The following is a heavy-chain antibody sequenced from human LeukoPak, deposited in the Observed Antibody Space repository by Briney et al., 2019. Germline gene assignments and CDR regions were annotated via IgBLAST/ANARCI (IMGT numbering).Heavy chain of an antibody. V-gene: IGHV3-15*01. J-gene: IGHJ4*02. D-gene: IGHD3-22*01. CDR1: GFTFSSYG. CDR2: IKSKTDGGTT. Sequence: GGSLRLSCAASGFTFSSYGMHWVRQAPGKGLEWVGRIKSKTDGGTTDYAAPVKGRFTISRDDSKNTLYLQMNSLKTEDTAVYYCTTDQNHDSSGYPYYFDYWGQGTLVTVSS. CDR3: TTDQNHDSSGYPYYFDY.